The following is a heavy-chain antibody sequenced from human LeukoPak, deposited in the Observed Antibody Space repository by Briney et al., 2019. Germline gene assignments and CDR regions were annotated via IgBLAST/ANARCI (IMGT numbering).Heavy chain of an antibody. CDR1: GFTFSSYA. J-gene: IGHJ6*03. CDR3: AKSWGYTRPYYNYMDV. D-gene: IGHD3-16*02. V-gene: IGHV3-23*01. CDR2: IGYRGGSI. Sequence: GRSLRLSCAASGFTFSSYAMHWVRQAPGKGLEWVSIIGYRGGSIYYAHSVQGRFTISRDNSKNTLSLQMDGLRPEDTAVYYCAKSWGYTRPYYNYMDVWGKGTTVTVSS.